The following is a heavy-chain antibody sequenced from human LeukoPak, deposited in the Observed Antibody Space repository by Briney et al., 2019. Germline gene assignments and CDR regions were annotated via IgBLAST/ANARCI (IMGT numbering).Heavy chain of an antibody. CDR3: ARGPQVAVAGNFQH. Sequence: GASVKVSCKASGGTFSSYAISWVRQAPGQGREWMGGIIPIFGTANYAQKFQGRVTITADESTSTAYMELSSLRSEDTAVYYCARGPQVAVAGNFQHWGQGTLVTVSS. CDR1: GGTFSSYA. D-gene: IGHD6-19*01. V-gene: IGHV1-69*13. J-gene: IGHJ1*01. CDR2: IIPIFGTA.